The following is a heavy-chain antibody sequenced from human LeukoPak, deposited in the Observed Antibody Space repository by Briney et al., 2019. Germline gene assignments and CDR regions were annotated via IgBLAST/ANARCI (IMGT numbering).Heavy chain of an antibody. J-gene: IGHJ4*02. CDR2: IYYSGGT. Sequence: SETLSLTCTVSGYSISSYYWSWIRQPPGKGLEWIGYIYYSGGTNYNPSLKSRVTISVETSKNEFSLKLRSVTAADTAVYYCARVTGYRIEDYFDYWGQGTLVTVSS. CDR3: ARVTGYRIEDYFDY. V-gene: IGHV4-59*01. CDR1: GYSISSYY. D-gene: IGHD6-13*01.